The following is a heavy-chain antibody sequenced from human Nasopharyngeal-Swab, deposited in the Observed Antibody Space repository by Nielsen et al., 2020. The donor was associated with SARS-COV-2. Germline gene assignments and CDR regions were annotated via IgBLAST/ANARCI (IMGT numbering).Heavy chain of an antibody. CDR1: GFTFSKYW. CDR2: IKEDGSQK. Sequence: GESLKISCEASGFTFSKYWMNWVRQAPGKGLEWVGNIKEDGSQKYYVDSVKGRFTISRDNAKNSLYLEMHSLRADDTAVYHCVIGGWLDNWGRGTLVTVSA. CDR3: VIGGWLDN. J-gene: IGHJ5*02. V-gene: IGHV3-7*03.